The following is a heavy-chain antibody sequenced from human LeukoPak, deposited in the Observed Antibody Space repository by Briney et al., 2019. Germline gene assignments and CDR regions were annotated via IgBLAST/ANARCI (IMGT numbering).Heavy chain of an antibody. J-gene: IGHJ4*02. V-gene: IGHV5-51*01. Sequence: GESLKISCQGSGYIFTGYWIGWVRQMPGKGLEWMGVIYPDDSDARYSPSFQGQVTISADKSISTAYLQWSSLKASDTAMYYCARHAGRVRGVTAPDYWGQGTLVTVSS. CDR2: IYPDDSDA. D-gene: IGHD3-10*02. CDR1: GYIFTGYW. CDR3: ARHAGRVRGVTAPDY.